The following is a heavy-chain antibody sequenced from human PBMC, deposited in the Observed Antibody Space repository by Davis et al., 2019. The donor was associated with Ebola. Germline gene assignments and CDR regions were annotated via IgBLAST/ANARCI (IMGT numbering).Heavy chain of an antibody. D-gene: IGHD1-14*01. CDR2: SYPSGGVT. J-gene: IGHJ2*01. CDR1: GYTFSRFY. CDR3: ATSAYTHWYFDL. V-gene: IGHV1-46*01. Sequence: ASVKVSCKSSGYTFSRFYMHWVRQAPGQGLEWMGISYPSGGVTNYAQNFQGRLTMTRDTSTSTVYMELSSLRSEDTAVYYCATSAYTHWYFDLWGRGTLVSVSS.